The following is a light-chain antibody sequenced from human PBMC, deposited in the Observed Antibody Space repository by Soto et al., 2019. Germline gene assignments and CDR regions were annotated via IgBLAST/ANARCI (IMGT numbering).Light chain of an antibody. J-gene: IGKJ1*01. CDR1: QSVSSN. Sequence: EIVMTQSPATLSVSPGESATLSCRASQSVSSNLAWYQQKPGQAPRLLIYGASTRATGIPARFSGSGSGTEFTLNISSLQSEDFAVYYCQQYNNWQTFGQGTKVEIK. CDR2: GAS. CDR3: QQYNNWQT. V-gene: IGKV3-15*01.